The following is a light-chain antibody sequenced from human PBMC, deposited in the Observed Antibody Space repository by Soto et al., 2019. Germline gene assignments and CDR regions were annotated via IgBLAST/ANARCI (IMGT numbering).Light chain of an antibody. Sequence: QSVLTQPASVSGSPGQSMTISCTGTSSDVGGYNYVSWYQQHPGKAPKLMIYEVSNRPSGVSNRFSGSKSGNTASLTISGLQAEDEADYYCSSYTSSSTYVFGTGTQLTVL. V-gene: IGLV2-14*01. CDR1: SSDVGGYNY. J-gene: IGLJ1*01. CDR2: EVS. CDR3: SSYTSSSTYV.